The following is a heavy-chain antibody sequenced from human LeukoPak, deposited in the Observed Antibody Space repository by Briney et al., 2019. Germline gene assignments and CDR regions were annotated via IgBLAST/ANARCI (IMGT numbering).Heavy chain of an antibody. D-gene: IGHD3-10*01. J-gene: IGHJ5*02. CDR2: IYYSGST. V-gene: IGHV4-59*12. Sequence: PSETLSLTCTVSGGSISSYYWSWIRQPPGKGLEWIGYIYYSGSTNYNPSLKSRVTISVDRSKNQFSLKLSSVTAADTAVYYCARDVYGSGGNWFDPWGRGTLVTVSS. CDR1: GGSISSYY. CDR3: ARDVYGSGGNWFDP.